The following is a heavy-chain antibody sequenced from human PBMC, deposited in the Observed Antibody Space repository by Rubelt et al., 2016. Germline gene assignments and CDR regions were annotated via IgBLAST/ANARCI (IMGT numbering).Heavy chain of an antibody. Sequence: QLQLQESGPGLVKPSETLSLTCTVSGASISSSTTYYWGWIRQPPGKGLEWIGSIYYSGSAYYNPSLKSRVIMSVDTSRNQFSLKLSSVTAADTAGYYCARLIIATHPDYWGQGTLVTVSS. CDR1: GASISSSTTYY. CDR3: ARLIIATHPDY. CDR2: IYYSGSA. J-gene: IGHJ4*02. D-gene: IGHD2-15*01. V-gene: IGHV4-39*01.